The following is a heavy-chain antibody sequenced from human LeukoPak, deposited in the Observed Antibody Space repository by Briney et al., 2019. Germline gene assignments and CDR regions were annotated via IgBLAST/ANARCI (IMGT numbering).Heavy chain of an antibody. CDR2: IDPSGSA. Sequence: SETLSLTCNVSGSSISLFYWSWIRQSPGKGLEWIGYIDPSGSASYNPSLKSRVTIFVDTSKNLFSLILTSVSASDTAIYYCARDHWLFSSKTWYYYGMDVWGQGTTVTVSS. D-gene: IGHD3-9*01. V-gene: IGHV4-59*01. CDR3: ARDHWLFSSKTWYYYGMDV. J-gene: IGHJ6*02. CDR1: GSSISLFY.